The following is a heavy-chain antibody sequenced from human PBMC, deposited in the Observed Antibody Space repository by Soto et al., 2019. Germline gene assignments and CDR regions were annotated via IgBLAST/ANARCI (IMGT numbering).Heavy chain of an antibody. CDR3: AKPRSCLQWPPFDP. D-gene: IGHD6-19*01. V-gene: IGHV3-30*18. CDR1: GFTFSSYG. J-gene: IGHJ5*02. Sequence: QVKLVESGGGVVQPGRSLRLSCAASGFTFSSYGMHWVRQAPGKGLEWVAVISPDGSNKDYADSVKGRFTISRDNSKNTLYLQMNGLRVEDTAVYYCAKPRSCLQWPPFDPWGHGSMVTDSS. CDR2: ISPDGSNK.